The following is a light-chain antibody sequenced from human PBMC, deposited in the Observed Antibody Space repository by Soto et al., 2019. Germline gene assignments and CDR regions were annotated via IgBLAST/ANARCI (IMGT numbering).Light chain of an antibody. J-gene: IGKJ1*01. CDR3: QQYDKYSPWA. CDR2: KAS. Sequence: DIQMTQSPSTLSASVGDRVTITCRASQNIGSWLAWYQQKPGKAPKLLIYKASILDGGVPSRFGGSGSGTEFTLTISSLHPDDSATYYCQQYDKYSPWAFGQGTKVAI. V-gene: IGKV1-5*03. CDR1: QNIGSW.